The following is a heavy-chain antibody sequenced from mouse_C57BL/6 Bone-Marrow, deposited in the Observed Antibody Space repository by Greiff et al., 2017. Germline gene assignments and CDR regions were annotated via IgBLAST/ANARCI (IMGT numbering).Heavy chain of an antibody. CDR3: ASTGTFAD. V-gene: IGHV14-2*01. J-gene: IGHJ3*01. CDR2: IDPEDGET. D-gene: IGHD4-1*02. CDR1: GFNITYYY. Sequence: VTLKESGAELVKPGASVKLSCTASGFNITYYYMHWVKQRHEQSLEWIGCIDPEDGETKYAPKFKGQATITADKSSNTAYLQLSSLTSEDTAVFSCASTGTFADWGQGTLVTVSA.